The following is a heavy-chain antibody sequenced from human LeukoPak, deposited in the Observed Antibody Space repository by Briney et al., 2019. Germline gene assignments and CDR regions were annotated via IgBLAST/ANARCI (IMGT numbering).Heavy chain of an antibody. Sequence: SETLSLTCAVYGGSLSGYYWSWIRQPPGKGLEWIGEINHSGSTNYNPSLKSRVTISVDTSKNQFSLKLSSVTAADTAVYYCARDPTSAAGFDYWGQGTLVTVSS. CDR1: GGSLSGYY. D-gene: IGHD6-25*01. CDR2: INHSGST. CDR3: ARDPTSAAGFDY. V-gene: IGHV4-34*01. J-gene: IGHJ4*02.